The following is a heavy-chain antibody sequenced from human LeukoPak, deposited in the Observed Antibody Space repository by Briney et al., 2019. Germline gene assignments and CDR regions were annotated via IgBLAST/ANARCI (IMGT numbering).Heavy chain of an antibody. Sequence: KPSETLSLTCSVSGGSITSSLFYWGWIRQPPGKGLEWIGEINHSGSTNYNSSLKSRVTISVDTSKNQFSLKLSSVTAADTAVYYCARSRWYFDLWGRGTLVTVSS. J-gene: IGHJ2*01. V-gene: IGHV4-39*07. CDR3: ARSRWYFDL. CDR1: GGSITSSLFY. CDR2: INHSGST.